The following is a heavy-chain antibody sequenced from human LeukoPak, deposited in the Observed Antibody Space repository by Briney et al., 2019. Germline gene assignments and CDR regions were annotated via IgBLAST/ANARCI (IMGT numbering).Heavy chain of an antibody. J-gene: IGHJ3*02. CDR2: IYYSGST. CDR3: ARDDVVGARGGPFDI. V-gene: IGHV4-59*12. Sequence: SETLSLTSTVSGGSISSYYWNWIRQPPGKGLEWIGYIYYSGSTNYNPSLKSRVTISVDTSKNQFSLKLSSVTAADTAVYYCARDDVVGARGGPFDIWGQGTMVTVSS. D-gene: IGHD1-26*01. CDR1: GGSISSYY.